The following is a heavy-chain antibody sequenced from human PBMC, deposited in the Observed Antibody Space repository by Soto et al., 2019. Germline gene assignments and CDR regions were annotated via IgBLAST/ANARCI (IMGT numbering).Heavy chain of an antibody. CDR3: AKDREIAAAGYNFDY. Sequence: GGSLRLSCAASAFTFNNFAMHWVRQGPGKGLEWVSVISSHGNDKYYADSVKGRFTISRDNSKNTLYLQMNSPRGEDTAVYYCAKDREIAAAGYNFDYWGQGTLVTVSS. D-gene: IGHD6-13*01. V-gene: IGHV3-30*18. CDR2: ISSHGNDK. J-gene: IGHJ4*02. CDR1: AFTFNNFA.